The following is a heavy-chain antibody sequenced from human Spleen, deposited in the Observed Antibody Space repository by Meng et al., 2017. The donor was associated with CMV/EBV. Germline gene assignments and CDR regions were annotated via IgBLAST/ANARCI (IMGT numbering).Heavy chain of an antibody. CDR1: GFTFSGSA. Sequence: EVQLVEXXXGXVXXGGXLKLSCAASGFTFSGSAMHWVRQASGKGLEWVGRIRSKANSYATAYAASVKGRFTISRDDSKNTAYLQMNSLKTEDTAVYYCTRSFRYGGNSDFDYWGQGTLVTVSS. D-gene: IGHD4-23*01. CDR3: TRSFRYGGNSDFDY. V-gene: IGHV3-73*01. CDR2: IRSKANSYAT. J-gene: IGHJ4*02.